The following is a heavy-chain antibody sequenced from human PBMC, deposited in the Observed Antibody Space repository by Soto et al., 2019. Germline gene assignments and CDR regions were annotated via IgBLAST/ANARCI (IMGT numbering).Heavy chain of an antibody. CDR3: ARRALATEESDY. CDR2: IYPGDSDT. Sequence: PGESLKISCKGSGYSFTSYWVAWVRQMPGKGLEWMGIIYPGDSDTRYSPSFQGQVTISADKSISTAYLQWSSLTASDTAMYYCARRALATEESDYWGQGTQVTVSS. D-gene: IGHD3-3*02. V-gene: IGHV5-51*01. CDR1: GYSFTSYW. J-gene: IGHJ4*02.